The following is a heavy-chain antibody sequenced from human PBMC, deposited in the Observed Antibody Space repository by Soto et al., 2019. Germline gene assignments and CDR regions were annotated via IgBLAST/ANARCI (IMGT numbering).Heavy chain of an antibody. Sequence: PSETLSLTCTVSVGSISSYSWIWIRQPPGKGLEWIGCIYYSGSTNYNPSLKSRVTISVDTSKSQFSLKLSSVTAADTAVYYCARLLNLDRAYGMDVWGQGTTVTVSS. CDR3: ARLLNLDRAYGMDV. D-gene: IGHD3-10*01. J-gene: IGHJ6*02. CDR2: IYYSGST. V-gene: IGHV4-59*01. CDR1: VGSISSYS.